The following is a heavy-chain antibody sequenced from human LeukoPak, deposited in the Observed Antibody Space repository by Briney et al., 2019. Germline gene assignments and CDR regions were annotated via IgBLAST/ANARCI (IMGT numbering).Heavy chain of an antibody. CDR2: ISSSGSTI. Sequence: GGSLRLSCAASGFTFSSYSMNWVRQAPGKGLEWISYISSSGSTIFYADSVKGRFTISRDNAKNSLYLQMNSLRAEDTAVYYCATIDDFWSGYYTFDYWGQGTLVTVSS. V-gene: IGHV3-48*04. CDR3: ATIDDFWSGYYTFDY. CDR1: GFTFSSYS. J-gene: IGHJ4*02. D-gene: IGHD3-3*01.